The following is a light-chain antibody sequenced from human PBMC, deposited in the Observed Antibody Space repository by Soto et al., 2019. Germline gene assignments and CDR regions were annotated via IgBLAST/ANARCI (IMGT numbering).Light chain of an antibody. CDR3: QTWGAGSVV. Sequence: QPVLTQSPSASASLGASVKVTCTLNSEHSTYAIAWHRQQPEKGPRYLMRIYSDGSHVRGDGIPDRFLGSSSGAERHLTISSLQSDDEAEYYYQTWGAGSVVFGGGTKLTVL. V-gene: IGLV4-69*01. CDR1: SEHSTYA. J-gene: IGLJ2*01. CDR2: IYSDGSH.